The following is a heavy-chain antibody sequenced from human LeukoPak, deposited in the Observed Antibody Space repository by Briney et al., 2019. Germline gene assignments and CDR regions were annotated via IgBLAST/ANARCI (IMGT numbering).Heavy chain of an antibody. J-gene: IGHJ4*02. CDR3: ARTYYYDSSGYDFDY. D-gene: IGHD3-22*01. CDR1: GYTFTSYA. CDR2: INAGNGNT. Sequence: ASVKVSCKASGYTFTSYAMHWVRQAPGQRLEWMGWINAGNGNTKYSQKFQGRVTITRDTSASTAYLELSSLRSEDTAVYYCARTYYYDSSGYDFDYWGQGTLVTVSS. V-gene: IGHV1-3*01.